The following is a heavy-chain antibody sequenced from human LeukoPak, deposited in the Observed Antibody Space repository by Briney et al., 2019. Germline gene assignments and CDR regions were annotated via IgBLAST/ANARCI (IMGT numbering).Heavy chain of an antibody. CDR1: GYTFTSYG. J-gene: IGHJ4*02. Sequence: GASVELSFRASGYTFTSYGITWVRQAPGQGLEWMGWISGYNGKTNYGQKLQGRLTMTTDTSTNTAYMKLRSLRSDDSAVYYCARDLYDISGRADYWGQGTRVTVSS. D-gene: IGHD3-22*01. CDR3: ARDLYDISGRADY. V-gene: IGHV1-18*01. CDR2: ISGYNGKT.